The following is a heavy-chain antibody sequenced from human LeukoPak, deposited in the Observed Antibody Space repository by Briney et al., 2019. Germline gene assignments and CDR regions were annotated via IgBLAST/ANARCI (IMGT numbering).Heavy chain of an antibody. D-gene: IGHD5-12*01. J-gene: IGHJ3*02. CDR2: IYWDDDK. Sequence: SGPTLVKPTQTLTLTCTFSGFSLSTSGVGVGWIRQPPGKVLEWLALIYWDDDKRYSPSLKSRLTITKDTSKNQVVLTMTNMDPVDTATYYCAHTLYSGYDNHDAFDIWGQGTMVTVSS. CDR3: AHTLYSGYDNHDAFDI. CDR1: GFSLSTSGVG. V-gene: IGHV2-5*02.